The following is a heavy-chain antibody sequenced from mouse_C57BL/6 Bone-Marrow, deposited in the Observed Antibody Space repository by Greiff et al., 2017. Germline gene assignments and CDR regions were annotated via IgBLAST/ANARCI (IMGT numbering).Heavy chain of an antibody. Sequence: EVQLVESGGGLVKPGGSLKLSCAASGFTFSDYGMHWVRQAPEKGLEWVAYISSGSSTIYYADTVQGRFTISRDNAKNTLFLQMTSLRADDTAMYYCARLYYDGSSSFDYWGQGTTLTVSS. V-gene: IGHV5-17*01. CDR2: ISSGSSTI. D-gene: IGHD1-1*01. CDR3: ARLYYDGSSSFDY. CDR1: GFTFSDYG. J-gene: IGHJ2*01.